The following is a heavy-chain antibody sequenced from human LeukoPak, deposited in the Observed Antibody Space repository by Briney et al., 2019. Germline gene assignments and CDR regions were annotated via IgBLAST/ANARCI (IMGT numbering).Heavy chain of an antibody. CDR1: GFTVTSNY. V-gene: IGHV3-53*01. D-gene: IGHD6-13*01. Sequence: PGRSLRLSCAASGFTVTSNYMSWVRQAPGKGLEWVSIIYSGGNTYYADSVKGRFTISRDNSKNTLYLQMNSLRAEDTAVYYCARRYSTSWCLDYWGQGALVTVSS. J-gene: IGHJ4*02. CDR3: ARRYSTSWCLDY. CDR2: IYSGGNT.